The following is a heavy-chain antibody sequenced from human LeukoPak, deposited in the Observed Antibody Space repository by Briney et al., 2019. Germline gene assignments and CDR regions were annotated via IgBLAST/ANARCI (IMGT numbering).Heavy chain of an antibody. J-gene: IGHJ3*02. CDR1: GFTFSSYG. CDR3: ASRRDGYNFRGLDI. V-gene: IGHV3-74*01. D-gene: IGHD5-24*01. CDR2: INTDGSDT. Sequence: PGRSLRLSCAASGFTFSSYGMHWVRQPPGKGLVGVSRINTDGSDTTYADSVKGRFTISRDNAKTTLYLQMHSLRAEDTAVYYCASRRDGYNFRGLDIWGQGTKVTVSS.